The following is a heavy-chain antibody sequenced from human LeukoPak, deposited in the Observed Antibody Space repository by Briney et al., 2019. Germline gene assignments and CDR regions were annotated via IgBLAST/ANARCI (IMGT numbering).Heavy chain of an antibody. CDR1: GFTFSSYA. D-gene: IGHD2-2*01. Sequence: GGSLRLSCSASGFTFSSYAMHWVRQAPGKGLEYVSAISSNGGSTYYADSVKGRFTISRDNSKSTLYLQMSSLRAEDTAVYYCVKARVVVPAAMRGAYYYGMDVWGQGTTVTVSS. CDR3: VKARVVVPAAMRGAYYYGMDV. V-gene: IGHV3-64D*06. CDR2: ISSNGGST. J-gene: IGHJ6*02.